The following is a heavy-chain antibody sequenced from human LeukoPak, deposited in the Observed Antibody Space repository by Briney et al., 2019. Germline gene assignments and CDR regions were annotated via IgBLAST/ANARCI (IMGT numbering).Heavy chain of an antibody. D-gene: IGHD5/OR15-5a*01. CDR1: GFTFSSYD. V-gene: IGHV3-23*01. CDR2: ISGAGGTT. CDR3: AKARGSSVYEQFDY. J-gene: IGHJ4*02. Sequence: PGGSLRLSCAASGFTFSSYDMSWVRQAPGKGLEWVSYISGAGGTTYYADSVEGRFTISRDNSKNTLYLQMNSLRADDTAVYYCAKARGSSVYEQFDYWGQGTQVTVSP.